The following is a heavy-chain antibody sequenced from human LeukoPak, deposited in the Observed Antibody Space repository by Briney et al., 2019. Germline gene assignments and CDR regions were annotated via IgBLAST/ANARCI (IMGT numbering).Heavy chain of an antibody. Sequence: SETLSLTCTVSGGSISSYYWSWIRQPPGKGLEWIGYIYYSGSTNYNPSLKSRVTISVDTSKNQFSLKLSSVTAADTAVYYCARDPGYSYDHGWWFDPWGQGTLVTVSS. V-gene: IGHV4-59*01. CDR1: GGSISSYY. CDR3: ARDPGYSYDHGWWFDP. CDR2: IYYSGST. J-gene: IGHJ5*02. D-gene: IGHD5-18*01.